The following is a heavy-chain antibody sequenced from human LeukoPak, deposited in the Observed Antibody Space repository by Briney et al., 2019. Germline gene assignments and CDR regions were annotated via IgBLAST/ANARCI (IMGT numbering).Heavy chain of an antibody. CDR1: GGSISSYY. Sequence: SETLSLTCTVSGGSISSYYWSWIRQPPGKGLEWIGYIYYSGSTNYNPSLKSRVTISVDNSKNQFSLKLSSVTAADTAVYYCARSAPGRAAPFDYWGQGTLVTVSS. CDR3: ARSAPGRAAPFDY. D-gene: IGHD6-13*01. J-gene: IGHJ4*02. CDR2: IYYSGST. V-gene: IGHV4-59*12.